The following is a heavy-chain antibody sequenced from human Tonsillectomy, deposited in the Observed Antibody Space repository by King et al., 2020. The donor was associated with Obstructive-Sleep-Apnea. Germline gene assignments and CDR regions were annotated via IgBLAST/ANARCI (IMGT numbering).Heavy chain of an antibody. CDR2: IYPGDSDT. J-gene: IGHJ3*02. CDR1: GYSFTSYW. D-gene: IGHD3-22*01. Sequence: QLVQSGAEVKKPGASLKISCKGFGYSFTSYWIGWVRQMPGKGLEWMGLIYPGDSDTRYSPSFEGQVTISADKSISTAYLQWSRLQASDTAMYYCASQGGYYDSSGYQVFAFDIWGQGTMVTVS. V-gene: IGHV5-51*01. CDR3: ASQGGYYDSSGYQVFAFDI.